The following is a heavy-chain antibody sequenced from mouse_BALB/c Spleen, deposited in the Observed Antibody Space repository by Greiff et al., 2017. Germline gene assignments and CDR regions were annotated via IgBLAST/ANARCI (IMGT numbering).Heavy chain of an antibody. Sequence: EVKLMESGGGLVQPGGSMKLSCVASGFTFSSYWMSWVRQSPEKGLEWVAEIRLKSDNYATHYAESVKGKFTISRDDSKSRLYLQMNSLRAEDTGIYYCTDGLAYWGQGTLVTVSA. D-gene: IGHD2-3*01. V-gene: IGHV6-6*02. CDR1: GFTFSSYW. CDR2: IRLKSDNYAT. CDR3: TDGLAY. J-gene: IGHJ3*01.